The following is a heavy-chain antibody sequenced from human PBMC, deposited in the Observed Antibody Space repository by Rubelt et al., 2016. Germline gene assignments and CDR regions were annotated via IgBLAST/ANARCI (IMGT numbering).Heavy chain of an antibody. CDR1: GGSISSYY. CDR2: IYYSGSS. V-gene: IGHV4-39*01. D-gene: IGHD2-2*03. J-gene: IGHJ6*03. Sequence: QLQLQESGPGLVKPSETLSLTCTVSGGSISSYYWGWIRQPPGKGLEWIGSIYYSGSSYYNPSLKSRVTLPVDTSKNQFSLKLGVVTAADTAVYYCARHLDRYYYYYMDVWGKGTTVTVSS. CDR3: ARHLDRYYYYYMDV.